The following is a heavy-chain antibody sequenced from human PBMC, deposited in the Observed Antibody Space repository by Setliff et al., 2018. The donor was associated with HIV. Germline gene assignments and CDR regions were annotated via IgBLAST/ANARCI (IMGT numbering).Heavy chain of an antibody. CDR2: INPNRGGT. J-gene: IGHJ3*02. CDR3: ARDPGYKSTWYGVFDI. D-gene: IGHD6-13*01. CDR1: GYTFSGYY. Sequence: EASVKVSCKASGYTFSGYYIHWVRQAPGQGLEWMGWINPNRGGTNYAQKFQGGVNMTRDTSISTTYMELSRLRSDDTAVYYCARDPGYKSTWYGVFDIWGQGTMVTVSS. V-gene: IGHV1-2*02.